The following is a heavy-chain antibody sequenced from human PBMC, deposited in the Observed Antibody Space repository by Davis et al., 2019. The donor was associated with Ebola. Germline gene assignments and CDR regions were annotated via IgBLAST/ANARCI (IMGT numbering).Heavy chain of an antibody. D-gene: IGHD3-3*01. J-gene: IGHJ4*02. Sequence: GESLKISCAASGFTFSSYSMNWVRQAPGKGLEWVSSISSSSSYIYYADSVKGRFTISRDNAKNSLYLQMNSLRDEDTAVYYCARDFGVVIGWAFDYWGQGTLVTVSS. CDR3: ARDFGVVIGWAFDY. V-gene: IGHV3-21*01. CDR1: GFTFSSYS. CDR2: ISSSSSYI.